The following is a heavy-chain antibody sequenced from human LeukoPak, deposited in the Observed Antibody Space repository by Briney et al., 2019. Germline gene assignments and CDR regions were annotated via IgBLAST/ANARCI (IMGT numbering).Heavy chain of an antibody. D-gene: IGHD3-3*02. CDR1: GFTFSNYW. CDR3: ATAQSFTFDP. J-gene: IGHJ5*02. CDR2: IKEDGSET. V-gene: IGHV3-7*05. Sequence: GGSLRLSCAASGFTFSNYWMGWVRQAPGTGLEWVGSIKEDGSETHYVDSVKGRFTTSRANSENSLSLQMNGLRAEDTAVYYCATAQSFTFDPWGQGIVVTVSS.